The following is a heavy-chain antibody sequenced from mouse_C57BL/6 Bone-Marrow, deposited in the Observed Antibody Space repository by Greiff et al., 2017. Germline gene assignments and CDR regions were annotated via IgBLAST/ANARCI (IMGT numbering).Heavy chain of an antibody. CDR3: APPWAF. CDR1: GFHIKNNY. V-gene: IGHV14-3*01. Sequence: EVQLQQSVAELVRPGASVKLSCTASGFHIKNNYMHWVKQWPEQGLAWIGRIDPANGNTKYAPKFQVKATITADTSSHTAYLQLSSLTSEDTAIYYCAPPWAFWGQGTLVTVSA. J-gene: IGHJ3*01. CDR2: IDPANGNT.